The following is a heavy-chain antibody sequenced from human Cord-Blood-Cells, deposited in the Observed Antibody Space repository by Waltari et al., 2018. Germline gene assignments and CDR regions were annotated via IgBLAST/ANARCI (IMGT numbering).Heavy chain of an antibody. Sequence: QVQLVQSGAEVKKPGASVKVSCKVSGYTLTELSMHWVRQAPGKGLEWMGGFETEEGETIDAQNFQGRVTMTEDTSTDTAYMELSSLRSEDTAVYYCATLPRTGTTLDSCEICGQGTMVTVSS. J-gene: IGHJ3*02. CDR1: GYTLTELS. CDR3: ATLPRTGTTLDSCEI. D-gene: IGHD1-7*01. V-gene: IGHV1-24*01. CDR2: FETEEGET.